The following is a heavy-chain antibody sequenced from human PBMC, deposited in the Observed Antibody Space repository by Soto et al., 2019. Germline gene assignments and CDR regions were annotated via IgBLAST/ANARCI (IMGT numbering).Heavy chain of an antibody. CDR3: ARVAQGMDV. CDR2: ISAYKGNT. V-gene: IGHV1-18*01. J-gene: IGHJ6*02. CDR1: GNTFTTNG. Sequence: QVQLVQSGAGLKKPGASVRVSCKAPGNTFTTNGITWVRQAPGQGLEWMGWISAYKGNTNYAQKSKGRVTMTTDTSTSTAYMELRSLRSDDTAVYYCARVAQGMDVWGQGTTVTVSS.